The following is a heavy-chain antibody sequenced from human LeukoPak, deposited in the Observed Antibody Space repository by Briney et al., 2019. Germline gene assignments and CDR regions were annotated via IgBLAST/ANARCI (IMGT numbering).Heavy chain of an antibody. CDR3: ARLEVDTAMESVSFGWFGP. CDR2: IYFSGST. CDR1: GGSISSSSYY. J-gene: IGHJ5*02. Sequence: SETLSLTCTVSGGSISSSSYYWGWIRQPPGKGLEWIGHIYFSGSTNYNPSVKSRVTISADTSKNQVFLKLSSVTASDTAVYYCARLEVDTAMESVSFGWFGPWGQGTLVTVYS. V-gene: IGHV4-39*07. D-gene: IGHD5-18*01.